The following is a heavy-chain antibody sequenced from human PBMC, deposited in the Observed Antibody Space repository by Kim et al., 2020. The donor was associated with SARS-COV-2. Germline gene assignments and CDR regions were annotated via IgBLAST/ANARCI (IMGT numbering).Heavy chain of an antibody. CDR1: GGSFSGYY. CDR3: ARGRTYCSSTSCNYYYYMDV. Sequence: SETLSLTCAVYGGSFSGYYWSWIRQPPGKGLEWIGEINHSGSTNYNPSLKSRVTISVDTSKNQFSLKLSSVTAADTAVYYCARGRTYCSSTSCNYYYYMDVWGKGTTVTVSS. V-gene: IGHV4-34*01. J-gene: IGHJ6*03. CDR2: INHSGST. D-gene: IGHD2-2*01.